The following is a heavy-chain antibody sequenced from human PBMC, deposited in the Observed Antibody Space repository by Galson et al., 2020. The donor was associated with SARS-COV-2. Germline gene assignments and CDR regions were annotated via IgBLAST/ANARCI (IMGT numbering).Heavy chain of an antibody. CDR2: IYPSGST. D-gene: IGHD3-22*01. V-gene: IGHV4-38-2*01. CDR3: ARQGVNMIVLVTVPGWFFDL. CDR1: GYSISTTNY. J-gene: IGHJ2*01. Sequence: SETLSLTCAVSGYSISTTNYWGWVRQPPGKGPEWLGSIYPSGSTYYNPPLKNRVTMSVDTSRNQFSLTLHSVTAADTALYYCARQGVNMIVLVTVPGWFFDLWGRGTLVTVSS.